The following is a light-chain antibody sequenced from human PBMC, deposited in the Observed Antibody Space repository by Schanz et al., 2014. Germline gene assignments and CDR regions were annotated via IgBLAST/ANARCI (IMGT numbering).Light chain of an antibody. CDR2: EVS. CDR3: SSYAGNNIWV. Sequence: QSALTQPPSASGSLGQSVTISCTGTSSDVGDYNYVSWYQQHPGKAPKLMIYEVSKRPSGVPDRFSGSKSGNTASLTVSGLQAEDEADYYCSSYAGNNIWVFGGATKLTVL. J-gene: IGLJ3*02. V-gene: IGLV2-8*01. CDR1: SSDVGDYNY.